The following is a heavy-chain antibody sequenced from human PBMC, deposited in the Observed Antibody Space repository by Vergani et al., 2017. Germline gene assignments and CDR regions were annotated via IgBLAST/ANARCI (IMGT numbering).Heavy chain of an antibody. CDR2: IIPILGIA. CDR3: ASAGASGGWFDP. J-gene: IGHJ5*02. D-gene: IGHD1-26*01. Sequence: QVQLVQSGAEVKTPGSSVKVSCKASGGTFSSYTISWVRQAPGQGLEWLGRIIPILGIANYAQKFQGRVTITTDKSTSTAYMELSSLRSEDTAVYYSASAGASGGWFDPWGQGTLVTVSS. CDR1: GGTFSSYT. V-gene: IGHV1-69*02.